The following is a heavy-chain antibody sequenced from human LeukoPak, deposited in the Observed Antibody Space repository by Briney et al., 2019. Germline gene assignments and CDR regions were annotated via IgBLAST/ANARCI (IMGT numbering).Heavy chain of an antibody. CDR1: GFIFSSHW. Sequence: PGGSLRLSCAASGFIFSSHWMSWVRQAPGKGLEWVANIKHDGTEQYFVDSVKGRFTISRDNAKNSLFLQMNSLRAEDTAVYYCARSYSRVGFDFWGQGTLVTVFS. J-gene: IGHJ4*02. CDR2: IKHDGTEQ. V-gene: IGHV3-7*04. CDR3: ARSYSRVGFDF. D-gene: IGHD6-13*01.